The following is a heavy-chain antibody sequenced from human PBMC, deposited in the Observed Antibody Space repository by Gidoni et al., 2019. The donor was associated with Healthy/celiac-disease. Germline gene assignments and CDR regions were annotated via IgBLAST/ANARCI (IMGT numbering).Heavy chain of an antibody. CDR2: ISWNSGSI. CDR3: AKAPAPGWRYYFDY. V-gene: IGHV3-9*01. J-gene: IGHJ4*02. Sequence: EVQLVESGGGLVQPGRSLRLSCAASGFTFADYAMHWVRQAPGKGLEWVSGISWNSGSIGYADSVKGRFTISRDNAKNSLYLQMNSLRAEDTALYYCAKAPAPGWRYYFDYWGQGTLVTVSS. CDR1: GFTFADYA. D-gene: IGHD6-19*01.